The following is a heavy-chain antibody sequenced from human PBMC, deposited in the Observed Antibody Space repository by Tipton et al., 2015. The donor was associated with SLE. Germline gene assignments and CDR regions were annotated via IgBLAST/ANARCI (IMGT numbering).Heavy chain of an antibody. CDR1: GGSISSGSYY. J-gene: IGHJ3*02. CDR3: ARGGFGVTMIVGDAFDI. Sequence: TLSLTCTVSGGSISSGSYYWSWIRQPAGKGLEWIGRIYTSGSTNYNPSLKSRVTISVDTSKNQFSLKLSSVTAADTAVYYCARGGFGVTMIVGDAFDIWGQGTMVTVSS. CDR2: IYTSGST. V-gene: IGHV4-61*02. D-gene: IGHD3-22*01.